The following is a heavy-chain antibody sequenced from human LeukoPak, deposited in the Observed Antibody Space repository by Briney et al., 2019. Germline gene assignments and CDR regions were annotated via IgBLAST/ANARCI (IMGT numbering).Heavy chain of an antibody. D-gene: IGHD6-6*01. CDR2: IYYSGST. J-gene: IGHJ4*02. Sequence: SETLSLTCTVSGGSISSYYWSWLRQPPGKGLEWIGYIYYSGSTNYNPSLKSRVTISVDTSKNQFSLKLSSVTAADTAVYYCARHFRPARRGFDYWGQGTLVTVSS. CDR3: ARHFRPARRGFDY. V-gene: IGHV4-59*08. CDR1: GGSISSYY.